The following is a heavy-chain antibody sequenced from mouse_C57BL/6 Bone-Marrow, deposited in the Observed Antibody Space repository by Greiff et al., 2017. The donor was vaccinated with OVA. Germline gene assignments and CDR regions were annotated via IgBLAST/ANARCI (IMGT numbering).Heavy chain of an antibody. D-gene: IGHD2-2*01. Sequence: QVQLQQPGAELVKPGASVKLSCKASGYTFTSYWMQWVKQRPGQGLEWIGEIDPSDSYTNYNQKFKGKATLTLENSSRTAYMQLSSHASEDSAVYNCASDLVWLRRGYWYFDVWGTGTTVTVSS. CDR3: ASDLVWLRRGYWYFDV. CDR2: IDPSDSYT. CDR1: GYTFTSYW. J-gene: IGHJ1*03. V-gene: IGHV1-50*01.